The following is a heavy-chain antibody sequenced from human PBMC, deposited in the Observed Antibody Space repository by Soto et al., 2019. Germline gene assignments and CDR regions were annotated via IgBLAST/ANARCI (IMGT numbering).Heavy chain of an antibody. J-gene: IGHJ4*02. CDR2: IWYDASDK. V-gene: IGHV3-33*01. CDR3: ARDDLYSSSWYGLLDY. D-gene: IGHD6-13*01. CDR1: GFTFRSYR. Sequence: QVQLVESGGGVVQTGRSLRLSCAASGFTFRSYRMHWVRQAPGKGLEWVAVIWYDASDKYYADSVKGRFTISRDNSKNTLYLQMNSLRAEDTAVYYCARDDLYSSSWYGLLDYWGQGTLVTVSS.